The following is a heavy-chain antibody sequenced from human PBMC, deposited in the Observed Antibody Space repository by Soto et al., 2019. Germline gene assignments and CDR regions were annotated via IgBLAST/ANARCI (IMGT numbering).Heavy chain of an antibody. CDR2: IYYSGST. Sequence: ATLSLTGTVSGGSISSSSYYWGWIRQPPWKGLEWIGSIYYSGSTYYNPSLKSRVTISVYTSKTQFSLKLSSVTAADTAVYYCAGERRCCSGRSCYSFPSCFDPWGHGTLVNVSS. CDR1: GGSISSSSYY. J-gene: IGHJ5*02. V-gene: IGHV4-39*01. D-gene: IGHD2-15*01. CDR3: AGERRCCSGRSCYSFPSCFDP.